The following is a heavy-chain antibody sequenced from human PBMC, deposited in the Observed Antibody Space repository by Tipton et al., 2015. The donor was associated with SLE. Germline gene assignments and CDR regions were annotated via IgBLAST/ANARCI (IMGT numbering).Heavy chain of an antibody. V-gene: IGHV4-38-2*02. D-gene: IGHD3-16*01. Sequence: LRLSCAVSGYSISSGYYWDWIRQPPGKGLEWIGSIYGSGNSYYNPSLRRRVTISVDTSKNQFSLNLSSVTAADTAVYYCARDPPSSYYYGMDVWGQGTTVTVSS. CDR2: IYGSGNS. J-gene: IGHJ6*02. CDR3: ARDPPSSYYYGMDV. CDR1: GYSISSGYY.